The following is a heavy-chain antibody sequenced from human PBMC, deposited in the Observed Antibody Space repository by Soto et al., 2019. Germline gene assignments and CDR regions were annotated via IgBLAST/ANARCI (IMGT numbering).Heavy chain of an antibody. CDR3: ATGYCSSTDCSFNY. D-gene: IGHD2-2*01. CDR2: ISNDGSNE. V-gene: IGHV3-30*03. Sequence: GGSLRLSCAASGFAFSTYSMHWVRQAPGRGLGWVARISNDGSNEYYVDSVKGRFTISRDNSRGTLYLQMSSLRAEDTAVYYCATGYCSSTDCSFNYWGQGTLVTVSS. CDR1: GFAFSTYS. J-gene: IGHJ4*02.